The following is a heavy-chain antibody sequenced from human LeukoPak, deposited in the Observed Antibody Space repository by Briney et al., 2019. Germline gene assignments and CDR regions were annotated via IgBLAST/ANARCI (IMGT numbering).Heavy chain of an antibody. Sequence: SETLSLTCTVSGGSISSISYYWGWIRQPPGKGLEWIGSIYYSGSTYYNPSLKSRVTISVDTSKNQFSLKLSSVTAADTAVYYCARPSYYDYVWGSYHWFDPWGQGTLVTVSS. CDR3: ARPSYYDYVWGSYHWFDP. CDR1: GGSISSISYY. CDR2: IYYSGST. J-gene: IGHJ5*02. V-gene: IGHV4-39*01. D-gene: IGHD3-16*01.